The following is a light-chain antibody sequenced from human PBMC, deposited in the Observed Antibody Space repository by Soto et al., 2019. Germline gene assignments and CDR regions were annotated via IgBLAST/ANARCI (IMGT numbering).Light chain of an antibody. CDR2: EGS. Sequence: QSALTQPASVSGSPGQSITISCTGTSSDVGGYNYVSWYQQHPGKAPKLMIYEGSKRPSGVSNRFSGSKSGNTASLTISGLQAEDEADYYCCSYAGSLNWVFGGGTKLTVL. CDR3: CSYAGSLNWV. J-gene: IGLJ3*02. V-gene: IGLV2-23*01. CDR1: SSDVGGYNY.